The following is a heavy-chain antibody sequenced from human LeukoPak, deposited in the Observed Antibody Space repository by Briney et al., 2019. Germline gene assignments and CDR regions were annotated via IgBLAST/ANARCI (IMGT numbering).Heavy chain of an antibody. CDR1: GYTLTDYD. CDR3: ERDLQAYYYDSSGYYVGGEFDAFDI. Sequence: ASVKVSCKASGYTLTDYDIHWVLQAPGHGLEWMGWINPDSGGTNYAQKFQGRVTMTRDTSISTVYMELSRLRSDDTAVYYCERDLQAYYYDSSGYYVGGEFDAFDIWGQGTMVTVSS. J-gene: IGHJ3*02. CDR2: INPDSGGT. D-gene: IGHD3-22*01. V-gene: IGHV1-2*02.